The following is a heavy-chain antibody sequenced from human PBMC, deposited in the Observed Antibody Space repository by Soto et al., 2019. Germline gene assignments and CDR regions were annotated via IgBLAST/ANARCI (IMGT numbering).Heavy chain of an antibody. J-gene: IGHJ6*02. CDR3: AAGEEYCSSTSCLSYGMDV. D-gene: IGHD2-2*01. Sequence: ASVKVSCKASGYTFTGYYMHWVRQAPGQGLEWMGWINPNSGGTDYAQKFQGWVTMTRDTSISTAYMELSRLRSDDTAVYYCAAGEEYCSSTSCLSYGMDVWGQGTTVTVSS. CDR2: INPNSGGT. V-gene: IGHV1-2*04. CDR1: GYTFTGYY.